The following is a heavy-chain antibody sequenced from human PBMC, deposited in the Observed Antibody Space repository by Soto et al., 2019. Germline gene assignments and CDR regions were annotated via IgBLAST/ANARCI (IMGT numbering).Heavy chain of an antibody. Sequence: GGSLRLSCAASGFTFSSYAMSWVRQAPGKGLEWVSAISGSGGSTYYADSVKGRFTISRDNSKNTLYLQMNSLRAEDTAVYYCASPADSSGYYWWYFQHWGQGTLVTVSS. CDR3: ASPADSSGYYWWYFQH. D-gene: IGHD3-22*01. V-gene: IGHV3-23*01. CDR2: ISGSGGST. J-gene: IGHJ1*01. CDR1: GFTFSSYA.